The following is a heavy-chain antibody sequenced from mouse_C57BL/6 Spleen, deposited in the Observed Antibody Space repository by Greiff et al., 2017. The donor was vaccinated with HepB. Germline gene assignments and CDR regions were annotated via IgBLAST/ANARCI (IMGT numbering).Heavy chain of an antibody. D-gene: IGHD2-1*01. Sequence: QVQLQQPGTELVKPGASVKLSCKASGYTFTSYWMHWVKQRPGQGLEWIGNINPSNGGTNYNEKFKSKATLTVDKSTSTAYMQLSSLTSEDSAVYYCARPDYYASYYFDYWGQGTTLTVSS. CDR1: GYTFTSYW. CDR3: ARPDYYASYYFDY. V-gene: IGHV1-53*01. CDR2: INPSNGGT. J-gene: IGHJ2*01.